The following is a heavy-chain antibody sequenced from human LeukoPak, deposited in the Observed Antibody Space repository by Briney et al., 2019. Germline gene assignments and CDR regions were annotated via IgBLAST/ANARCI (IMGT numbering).Heavy chain of an antibody. CDR1: GFTFTSYG. V-gene: IGHV3-33*01. D-gene: IGHD3-9*01. Sequence: PGGPLRLSCAVSGFTFTSYGMHWVPQAPGKGLEGVAVIWYDGSRKYYADSVKGRFTISRDNSKNTLYLQMNSLRAEDTAVYYCAREARRYFDWLGYWGQGTLVTVSS. CDR3: AREARRYFDWLGY. CDR2: IWYDGSRK. J-gene: IGHJ4*02.